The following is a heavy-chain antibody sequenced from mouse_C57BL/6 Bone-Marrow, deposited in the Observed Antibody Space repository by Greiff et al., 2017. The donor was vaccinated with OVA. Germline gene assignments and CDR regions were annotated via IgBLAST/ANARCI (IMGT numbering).Heavy chain of an antibody. J-gene: IGHJ1*03. V-gene: IGHV1-9*01. CDR3: ARITTVVAKDFDV. Sequence: QVQLQQSGAELMKPGASVKPSCKATGYTFTGYWIEWVKQRPGHGLEWIGEILPGSGSTNYNEKFKGKATFTADTSSNTAYMQLSSLTTEDSAIYYCARITTVVAKDFDVWGTGTTVTVSS. CDR1: GYTFTGYW. D-gene: IGHD1-1*01. CDR2: ILPGSGST.